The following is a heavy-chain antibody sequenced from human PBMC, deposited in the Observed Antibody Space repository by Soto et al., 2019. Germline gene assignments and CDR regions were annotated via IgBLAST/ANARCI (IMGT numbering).Heavy chain of an antibody. Sequence: SETLSLTCAVYGGSLNGYYWSWIRQPPGKGLEWIGEINHSGSTNYNPSLKSRVTISVDTSKNQFSLMLSSVTAADTAVYYCARGGKLLPDYWGQGTLVTVSS. CDR1: GGSLNGYY. V-gene: IGHV4-34*01. D-gene: IGHD3-10*01. CDR2: INHSGST. J-gene: IGHJ4*02. CDR3: ARGGKLLPDY.